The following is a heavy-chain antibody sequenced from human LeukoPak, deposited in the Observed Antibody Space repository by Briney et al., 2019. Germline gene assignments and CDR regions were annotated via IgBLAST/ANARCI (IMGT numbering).Heavy chain of an antibody. CDR3: ARGHYGLDV. V-gene: IGHV3-11*01. CDR1: GFTFSDHY. CDR2: IGLRGTTI. J-gene: IGHJ6*02. Sequence: PGGSLRLSCAASGFTFSDHYMSWIRQAPGKGLEWVSYIGLRGTTIYYADSVKGRFTISRDNAKSSLYLQMNSLRAEDTAAYYCARGHYGLDVWGQGTTVTVSS.